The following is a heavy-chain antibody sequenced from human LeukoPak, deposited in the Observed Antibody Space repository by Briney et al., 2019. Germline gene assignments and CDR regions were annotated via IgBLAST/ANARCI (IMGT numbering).Heavy chain of an antibody. V-gene: IGHV4-59*01. D-gene: IGHD2-15*01. CDR2: IHYSGST. CDR1: GGSISSYY. CDR3: ARTTEGYCRGRSCYSYYYYMDV. J-gene: IGHJ6*03. Sequence: SETLSLTCTVSGGSISSYYWSWIRQPPGKGLEWIGYIHYSGSTNYNPSLKSRVTISVDTSKNQFSLKLSSVTAAATAVYYCARTTEGYCRGRSCYSYYYYMDVWGKGTTVTVSS.